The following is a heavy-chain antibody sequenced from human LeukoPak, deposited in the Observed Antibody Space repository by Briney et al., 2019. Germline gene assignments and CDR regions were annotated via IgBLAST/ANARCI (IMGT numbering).Heavy chain of an antibody. Sequence: TGGSLRLSCAASGFTFSSYSMNWVRQAPGKGLEWVSYISSSSSTIYYADSVKGRFTISRDNAKNSLYLQMNSLRAEDTAVYYCAKACSGGSCYRSIDYWGQGTLVTVSS. CDR3: AKACSGGSCYRSIDY. J-gene: IGHJ4*02. D-gene: IGHD2-15*01. CDR2: ISSSSSTI. CDR1: GFTFSSYS. V-gene: IGHV3-48*01.